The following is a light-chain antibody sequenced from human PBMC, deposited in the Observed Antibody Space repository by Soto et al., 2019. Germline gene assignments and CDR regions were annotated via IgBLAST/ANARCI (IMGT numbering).Light chain of an antibody. CDR3: QVWDTSNDHRV. Sequence: SYELTQSPSVSVAPGQTATITCGGNKIGSKSVNWYQHKAGQAPVLVMSYDSDRPSGIPERFSGSNSGNTATLTLSRVESGDEADYCCQVWDTSNDHRVFGSGTKLTVL. J-gene: IGLJ1*01. V-gene: IGLV3-21*01. CDR1: KIGSKS. CDR2: YDS.